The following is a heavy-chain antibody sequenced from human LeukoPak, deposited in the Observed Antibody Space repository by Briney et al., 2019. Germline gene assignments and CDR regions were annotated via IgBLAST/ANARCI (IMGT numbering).Heavy chain of an antibody. D-gene: IGHD3-10*01. CDR2: IYSGGST. Sequence: GGSLRLSCAASGFTVSSNYMSWVRRAPGKGLEWVSVIYSGGSTYYADSVKGRFTISRDNSKNTLYLQMNSLRAEDTAVYYCARAPLRTMVRGVIDYWGQGTLVTVSS. J-gene: IGHJ4*02. V-gene: IGHV3-66*01. CDR3: ARAPLRTMVRGVIDY. CDR1: GFTVSSNY.